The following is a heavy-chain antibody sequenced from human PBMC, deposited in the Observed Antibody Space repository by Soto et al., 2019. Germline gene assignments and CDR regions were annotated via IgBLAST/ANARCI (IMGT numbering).Heavy chain of an antibody. J-gene: IGHJ4*02. CDR1: GGSSNDFY. D-gene: IGHD6-6*01. CDR2: IYYSGST. V-gene: IGHV4-59*01. CDR3: ARVGGVAARTFDY. Sequence: PSETLSLTCTFSGGSSNDFYWSWIRQPPGKGLEWIGYIYYSGSTDYNPSLKGRVTISVDTSKNQFSLKLRSVTAADTAVYYCARVGGVAARTFDYWGQGTLVTVSS.